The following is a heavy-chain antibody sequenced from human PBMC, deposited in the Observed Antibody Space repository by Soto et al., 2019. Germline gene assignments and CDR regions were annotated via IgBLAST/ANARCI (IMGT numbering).Heavy chain of an antibody. J-gene: IGHJ6*02. Sequence: EVPLVESGGGLVQPGRSLRLSCAASGFSFEDYAMHWVRQAPGKGLEWVSGIAWNSGIIGYADSVKGRFTISRDNGKNSQYLQMNSLRPEDTALYYCAKDNYGSAIYGMDVWGQGTTVTVSS. D-gene: IGHD3-10*01. CDR2: IAWNSGII. CDR3: AKDNYGSAIYGMDV. CDR1: GFSFEDYA. V-gene: IGHV3-9*01.